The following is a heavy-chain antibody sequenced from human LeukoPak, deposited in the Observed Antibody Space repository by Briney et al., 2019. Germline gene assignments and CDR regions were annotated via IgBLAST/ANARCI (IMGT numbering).Heavy chain of an antibody. CDR1: GFTFSTYR. D-gene: IGHD4-11*01. Sequence: PGGSVRLSCAASGFTFSTYRMNWVRQAPGKGLEWVSYISGSSETIYYADSVKGRFTISRDNAKNSLYLQMNSLRDEDTAVYYCARTPPTAGLTTIGVGSDYWGQGTLVTVSS. CDR2: ISGSSETI. V-gene: IGHV3-48*02. J-gene: IGHJ4*02. CDR3: ARTPPTAGLTTIGVGSDY.